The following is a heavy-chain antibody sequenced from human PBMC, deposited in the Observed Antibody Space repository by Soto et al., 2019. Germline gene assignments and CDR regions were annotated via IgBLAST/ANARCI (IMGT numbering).Heavy chain of an antibody. V-gene: IGHV4-34*01. J-gene: IGHJ5*02. Sequence: QVQLQQWGAGLLKPSETLSLTCAVYGGSFSGYYWSWIRQPPGKGLEWIGEINHSGGTNYNPSLKSQVTISVDTSKNQFSLKLSSVTAADTAVYYCARGLRGVIVATVHNWFDPWGQGTLVTVSS. CDR1: GGSFSGYY. CDR2: INHSGGT. CDR3: ARGLRGVIVATVHNWFDP. D-gene: IGHD5-12*01.